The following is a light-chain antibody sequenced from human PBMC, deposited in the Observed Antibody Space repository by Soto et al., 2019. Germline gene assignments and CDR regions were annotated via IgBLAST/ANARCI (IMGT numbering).Light chain of an antibody. J-gene: IGLJ2*01. CDR1: SSDIGTYNY. Sequence: QSALTQPASVSGSPGQSITISCTGTSSDIGTYNYVSWYQQHPGKAPKLMIYDVSYRPSGVSNRFSGSKSGNTASLTISGLQAEDEADYYCSSYTTSSTVVFAGGTKLTVL. CDR3: SSYTTSSTVV. V-gene: IGLV2-14*03. CDR2: DVS.